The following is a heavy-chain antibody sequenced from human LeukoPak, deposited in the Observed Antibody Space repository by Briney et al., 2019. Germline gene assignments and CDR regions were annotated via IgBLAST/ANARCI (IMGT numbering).Heavy chain of an antibody. V-gene: IGHV4-31*03. CDR3: ARGGGGLLWFGEPSKGLDY. J-gene: IGHJ4*02. CDR2: IYYSGST. D-gene: IGHD3-10*01. CDR1: GGSISSGGYY. Sequence: SETLSLTCTVSGGSISSGGYYWSWIRQHPGKGLEWIGYIYYSGSTYYNPSLKSRVTISVDTSKNQFSLKLSSVTAADTAVYYCARGGGGLLWFGEPSKGLDYWGQGTLVTVSS.